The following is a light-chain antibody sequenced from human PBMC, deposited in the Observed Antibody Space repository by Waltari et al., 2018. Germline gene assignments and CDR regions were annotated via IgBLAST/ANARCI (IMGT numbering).Light chain of an antibody. Sequence: EIVMTQSPATLSVSPGERVTLSCRASQSVSRNLAWYQQQRPGQAPRLLIHGASTRATGIPVRFSGIGSGTEFTLTISSLQSEDYAVYYCQQYYDWPPYTFGQGTKVEIK. CDR1: QSVSRN. V-gene: IGKV3-15*01. CDR2: GAS. CDR3: QQYYDWPPYT. J-gene: IGKJ2*01.